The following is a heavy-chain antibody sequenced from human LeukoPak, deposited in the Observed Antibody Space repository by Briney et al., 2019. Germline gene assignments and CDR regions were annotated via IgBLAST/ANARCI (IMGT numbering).Heavy chain of an antibody. J-gene: IGHJ4*02. Sequence: PGGSLRLSCAASGFTFSSYAMSWVRQAPGKGLEWVSAISGSGGSTYYADSVKGRFTISRENAKNSLYLQMNSLRAGDTAVYYCARFSSGGIDYWGQGTLVTVSS. CDR3: ARFSSGGIDY. V-gene: IGHV3-23*01. CDR1: GFTFSSYA. CDR2: ISGSGGST. D-gene: IGHD6-19*01.